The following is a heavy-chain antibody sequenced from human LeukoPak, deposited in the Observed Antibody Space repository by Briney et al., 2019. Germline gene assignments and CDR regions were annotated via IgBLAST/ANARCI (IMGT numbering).Heavy chain of an antibody. CDR2: IRAGGGST. D-gene: IGHD3-10*01. Sequence: GGSLRLSCAASGFTVSSNYMSWVRQAPGKGLEWVSGIRAGGGSTNFADSVRGRFTLSTDNSKNTLYLQMNSLRAEDAAIYYCAKDGGSGMGFDPWGQRTLVSVSS. CDR1: GFTVSSNY. V-gene: IGHV3-23*01. J-gene: IGHJ5*02. CDR3: AKDGGSGMGFDP.